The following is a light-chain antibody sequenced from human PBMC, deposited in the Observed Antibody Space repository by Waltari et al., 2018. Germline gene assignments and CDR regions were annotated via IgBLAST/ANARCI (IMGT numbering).Light chain of an antibody. CDR3: EQYSNWTPQCH. CDR2: GAS. Sequence: EIVMTQSPGTLSVPPGERVSLSCRASEGISNSLGWYQQTPGQAPRILIYGASTRATGIPARFSGSGSGTEVTLTISSLRSDDSGVYYCEQYSNWTPQCHFDQVTKLE. J-gene: IGKJ2*01. V-gene: IGKV3-15*01. CDR1: EGISNS.